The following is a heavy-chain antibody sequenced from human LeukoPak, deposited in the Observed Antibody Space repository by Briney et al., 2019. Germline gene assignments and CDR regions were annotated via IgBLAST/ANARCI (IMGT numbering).Heavy chain of an antibody. CDR2: INPNSGGT. Sequence: EASVKVSCKASGYTFTGYYMHWVRQAPGQGLEGMGWINPNSGGTNYAQKFQGRVTMTRDTSISTAYMELSRLRSDDTAVYYCARVLGDSGSYYVGFDYWGQGTLVTVSS. CDR3: ARVLGDSGSYYVGFDY. CDR1: GYTFTGYY. D-gene: IGHD1-26*01. J-gene: IGHJ4*02. V-gene: IGHV1-2*02.